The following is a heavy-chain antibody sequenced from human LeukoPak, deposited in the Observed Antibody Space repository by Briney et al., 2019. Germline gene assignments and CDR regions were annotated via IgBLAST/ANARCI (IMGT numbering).Heavy chain of an antibody. CDR3: ARLSIAVAGTPDNYYYYGMDV. J-gene: IGHJ6*02. CDR1: GGSISSYY. V-gene: IGHV4-59*08. Sequence: SETLSLTCTVSGGSISSYYWSWIRQPPGKGLEWIGYIYYSGSTNYNPSPKSRVTISVDTSKNQFSLKLSSVTPADTAVYYCARLSIAVAGTPDNYYYYGMDVWGQGTTVTVSS. CDR2: IYYSGST. D-gene: IGHD6-19*01.